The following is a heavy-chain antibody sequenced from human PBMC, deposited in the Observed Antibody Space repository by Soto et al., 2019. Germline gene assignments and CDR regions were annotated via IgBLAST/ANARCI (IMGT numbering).Heavy chain of an antibody. CDR2: IYYSGST. J-gene: IGHJ6*02. CDR3: ARAGPLYCSSTSCYRDYYYGMDV. CDR1: GGSISSGGYY. V-gene: IGHV4-31*03. D-gene: IGHD2-2*01. Sequence: PSETLSLTCTVSGGSISSGGYYWSWIRQHPGKGLEWIGYIYYSGSTYYNPSLKSRVTISVDTSKNQFSLKLSSVTAADTAVYYCARAGPLYCSSTSCYRDYYYGMDVWGQGTTVTVSS.